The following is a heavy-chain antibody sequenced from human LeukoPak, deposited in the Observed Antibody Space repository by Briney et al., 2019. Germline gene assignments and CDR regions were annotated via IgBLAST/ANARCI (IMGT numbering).Heavy chain of an antibody. Sequence: SETLSLTCAVYGGSFSGYYWSWIRQPPGKGLEWIGEINHSGSTNYNPSLKSRVTISVDTSKNQFSLKLSSVTAADTAVYYCVRGRSLWGQGTLVTVSS. CDR3: VRGRSL. CDR1: GGSFSGYY. CDR2: INHSGST. V-gene: IGHV4-34*01. J-gene: IGHJ4*02.